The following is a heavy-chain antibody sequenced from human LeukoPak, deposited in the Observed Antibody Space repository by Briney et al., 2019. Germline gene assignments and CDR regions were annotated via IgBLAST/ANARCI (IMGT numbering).Heavy chain of an antibody. D-gene: IGHD3-10*01. CDR3: ARARGFGQEGIFDY. Sequence: SETLSLTCAVYGGSFSGYYWSWIRQPPGKGLEWIGEINHSGSTNYNPSLKSRVTISVDTSKNQFSLKLSSVTAADTAVYYCARARGFGQEGIFDYWGQGTLVTVSS. J-gene: IGHJ4*02. CDR2: INHSGST. CDR1: GGSFSGYY. V-gene: IGHV4-34*01.